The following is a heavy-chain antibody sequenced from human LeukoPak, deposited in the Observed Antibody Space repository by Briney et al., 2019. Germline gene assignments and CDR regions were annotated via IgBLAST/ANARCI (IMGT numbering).Heavy chain of an antibody. J-gene: IGHJ6*03. CDR3: ARGPSLILPEYYYYYMDV. Sequence: GGSLRLSCAASGLTFSSYAMHWVRQAPGKGLEWVAVISYDGSNKYYADSVKGRFTISRDNSKNTLYLQMNSLRAEDTAVYYCARGPSLILPEYYYYYMDVWGKGTTVTVSS. D-gene: IGHD2/OR15-2a*01. V-gene: IGHV3-30-3*01. CDR2: ISYDGSNK. CDR1: GLTFSSYA.